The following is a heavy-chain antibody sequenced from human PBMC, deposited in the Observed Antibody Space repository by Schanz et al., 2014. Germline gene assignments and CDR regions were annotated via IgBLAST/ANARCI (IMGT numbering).Heavy chain of an antibody. V-gene: IGHV1-18*04. D-gene: IGHD3-9*01. CDR2: ISGYNGNT. CDR1: GYTFRHYG. J-gene: IGHJ4*02. Sequence: QVQLVQSGGEVKKPGASVKVSCKASGYTFRHYGISWLRQAPGQGLEWMGYISGYNGNTNYAPKVQDRVTMTTDTSTSTAYMELRSLRSDDTAVYYCARGWGYDALTGYVFWGQGTLXTVSS. CDR3: ARGWGYDALTGYVF.